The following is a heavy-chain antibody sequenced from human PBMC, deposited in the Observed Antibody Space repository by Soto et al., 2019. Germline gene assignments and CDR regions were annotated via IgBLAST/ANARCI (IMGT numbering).Heavy chain of an antibody. CDR1: GYTFTSYG. V-gene: IGHV1-18*01. CDR2: ISAQNGNT. D-gene: IGHD1-1*01. J-gene: IGHJ4*02. Sequence: GASVKVSCKASGYTFTSYGINWVRQAPGQGLGWMGWISAQNGNTNYAQKFQGRVTMTTDTSTCTAYMELRSLRADDTAMYYCARERLRADSGTSLSYWGQGTLVTVSS. CDR3: ARERLRADSGTSLSY.